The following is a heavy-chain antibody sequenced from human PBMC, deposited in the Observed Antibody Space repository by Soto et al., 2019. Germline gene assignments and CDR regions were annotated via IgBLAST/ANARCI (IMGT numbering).Heavy chain of an antibody. V-gene: IGHV1-46*01. CDR3: ARADYYDSSGFYYDC. CDR2: INPSGGST. Sequence: GASVKVSCKASGYIFTNHYIHWVRQAPGQGLEWMGIINPSGGSTNYLQKFQGRITMTRDTSTSTVYMELSSLRSEDTAVYFCARADYYDSSGFYYDCWGQGTLVTV. J-gene: IGHJ4*02. CDR1: GYIFTNHY. D-gene: IGHD3-22*01.